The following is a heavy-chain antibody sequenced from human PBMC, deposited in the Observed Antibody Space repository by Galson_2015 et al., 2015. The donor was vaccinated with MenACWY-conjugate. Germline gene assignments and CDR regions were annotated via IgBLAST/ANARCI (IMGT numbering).Heavy chain of an antibody. CDR3: AKRSAADCYKPNDS. CDR2: ARAGSVTT. D-gene: IGHD2-21*02. Sequence: SLRLSCTASGFTFRSYAISWVHHAPGNRLQWVTAARAGSVTTLYTDSVKGRFTVSRDNSRNTLYLQMNSLRAEDTAIYYCAKRSAADCYKPNDSWGQGTLVTVSS. V-gene: IGHV3-23*01. CDR1: GFTFRSYA. J-gene: IGHJ4*02.